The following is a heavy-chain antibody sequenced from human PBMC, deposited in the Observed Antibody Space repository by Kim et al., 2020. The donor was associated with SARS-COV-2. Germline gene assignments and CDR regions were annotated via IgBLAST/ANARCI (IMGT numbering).Heavy chain of an antibody. J-gene: IGHJ4*02. Sequence: GGSLRLSCAASGFTFSSYWMSWVRQAPGKGLEWVANIKQDGSEKYYVDSVKGRFTISRDNAKNSLYLQMNSLRAEDTAVYYCARDRGSSSSGGSDYWGQGTLVTVSS. V-gene: IGHV3-7*03. CDR1: GFTFSSYW. D-gene: IGHD6-6*01. CDR3: ARDRGSSSSGGSDY. CDR2: IKQDGSEK.